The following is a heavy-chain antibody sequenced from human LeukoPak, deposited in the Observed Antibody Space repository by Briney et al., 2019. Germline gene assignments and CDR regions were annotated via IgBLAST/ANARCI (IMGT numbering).Heavy chain of an antibody. CDR1: GFTFSSYA. D-gene: IGHD1-26*01. CDR2: ISGSGGST. V-gene: IGHV3-23*01. Sequence: GGSLRLSCAASGFTFSSYAMSWVRQAPGKGLEWVSAISGSGGSTYYADSVKGRFTISRDNSKNTLYLQMNSLRAEDTAVYYCARDLVGATDYFDYWGQGTLVTVSS. J-gene: IGHJ4*02. CDR3: ARDLVGATDYFDY.